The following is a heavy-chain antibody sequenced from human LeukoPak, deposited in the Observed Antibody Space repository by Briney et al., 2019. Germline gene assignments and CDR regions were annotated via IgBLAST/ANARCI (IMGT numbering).Heavy chain of an antibody. CDR2: ISADGGST. J-gene: IGHJ4*02. CDR1: GLNFDDSA. Sequence: GGSLRLSCVASGLNFDDSAMHWVRQAPGKGLEWVSLISADGGSTFSADSVKGRFSISRDNSENSLYLQMNSLRSEDTAMYYCAKESGKFDYWGQGTLVAVSS. CDR3: AKESGKFDY. V-gene: IGHV3-43*02.